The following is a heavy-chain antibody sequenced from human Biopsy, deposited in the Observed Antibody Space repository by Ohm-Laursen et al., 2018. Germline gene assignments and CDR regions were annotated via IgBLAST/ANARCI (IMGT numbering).Heavy chain of an antibody. D-gene: IGHD1-26*01. CDR1: QFTFTNSW. Sequence: SLRLSCAASQFTFTNSWMNWVRQAPGKGPEWVARIKSKVDGETTDYAAPVKGRFTISRDDSKKMLYLEMNSLKAEDTAVYYCSSDSGYKWELRAAGFDYWGRGTMVTVPA. V-gene: IGHV3-15*01. CDR2: IKSKVDGETT. CDR3: SSDSGYKWELRAAGFDY. J-gene: IGHJ4*02.